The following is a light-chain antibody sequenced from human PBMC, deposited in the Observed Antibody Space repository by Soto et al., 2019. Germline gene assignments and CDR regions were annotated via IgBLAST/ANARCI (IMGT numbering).Light chain of an antibody. CDR2: RNN. J-gene: IGLJ2*01. V-gene: IGLV1-47*01. CDR1: SSNIGSNY. Sequence: QSVLTQPPSASGTPGQRVTISCSGSSSNIGSNYVYWYQQLPGTAPKHLIYRNNQRPSGVPDRFSASKSGTSASLAISGLRSEDEADYYCAAWDDSLSGVVFGGGTQLTVL. CDR3: AAWDDSLSGVV.